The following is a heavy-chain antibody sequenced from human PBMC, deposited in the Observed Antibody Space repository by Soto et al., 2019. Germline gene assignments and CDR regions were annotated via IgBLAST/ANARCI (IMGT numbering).Heavy chain of an antibody. J-gene: IGHJ6*03. Sequence: GGSLRLSCAASGFTFSSYSMNWVRQAPGKGLEWVSYISSSSSTIYYADSGKGRFTISRDNAKNSLYLQINSLRAEDTAVYYCARDTIVVVPAAMLYYYYYMDVWGKGTTVTVSS. D-gene: IGHD2-2*01. CDR3: ARDTIVVVPAAMLYYYYYMDV. V-gene: IGHV3-48*01. CDR2: ISSSSSTI. CDR1: GFTFSSYS.